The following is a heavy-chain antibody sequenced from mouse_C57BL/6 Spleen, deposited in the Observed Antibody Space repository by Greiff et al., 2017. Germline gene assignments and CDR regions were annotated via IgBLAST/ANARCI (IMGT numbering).Heavy chain of an antibody. CDR2: IRNKANGYTT. Sequence: EVQLQESGGGLVQPGGSLSLSCEASGFTFTDYYMSWVRQPPGKALEWLGFIRNKANGYTTEYSASVKGRFTISRDNSQSILYRQMNALRADDSATYYCARYINDYYGSSCYAMDYWGQGTSVTVSS. J-gene: IGHJ4*01. D-gene: IGHD1-1*01. CDR1: GFTFTDYY. V-gene: IGHV7-3*01. CDR3: ARYINDYYGSSCYAMDY.